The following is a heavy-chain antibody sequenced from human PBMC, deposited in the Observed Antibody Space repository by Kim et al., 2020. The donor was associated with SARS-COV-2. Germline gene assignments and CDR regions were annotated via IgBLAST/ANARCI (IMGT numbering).Heavy chain of an antibody. CDR1: GFTFSSSG. Sequence: GGSLRLSCAASGFTFSSSGMHWVRQAPGKGLEWVAVIWHDGSNKYHADSVKGRFTISRDNSKNTLYLQMNSLRAEDTAVYYCAKEGITMVRGVIHYYYGMDVWGQGTTVTVSS. CDR3: AKEGITMVRGVIHYYYGMDV. D-gene: IGHD3-10*01. CDR2: IWHDGSNK. J-gene: IGHJ6*02. V-gene: IGHV3-33*06.